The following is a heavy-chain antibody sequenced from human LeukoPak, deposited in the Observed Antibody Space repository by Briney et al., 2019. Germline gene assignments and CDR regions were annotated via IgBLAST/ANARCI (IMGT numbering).Heavy chain of an antibody. CDR3: ARLLWFGELLYEGYYFDY. CDR1: GGSISSYY. Sequence: SETLSLICTVSGGSISSYYWSWIRQPPGKGLEWIGYIYYSGSTNYNPSLKSRVTISVDTSKNQFSLKLSSVTAADTAVYYCARLLWFGELLYEGYYFDYWGQGTLVTVSS. CDR2: IYYSGST. V-gene: IGHV4-59*01. J-gene: IGHJ4*02. D-gene: IGHD3-10*01.